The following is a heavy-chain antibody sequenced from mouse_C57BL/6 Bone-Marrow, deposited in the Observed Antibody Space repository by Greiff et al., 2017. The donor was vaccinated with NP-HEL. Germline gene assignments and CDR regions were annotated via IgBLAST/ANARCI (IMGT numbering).Heavy chain of an antibody. V-gene: IGHV14-3*01. Sequence: EVKLQESVAELVRPGASVKLSCTASGFNIKNTYMHWVKQRPEQGLEWIGRIDPANGNTKYAPKFQGKATITADTSSNTAYLQLSSLTAEDTAIYYCAPRYSNYVYYFDYWGQGTTLTVSS. CDR2: IDPANGNT. CDR3: APRYSNYVYYFDY. CDR1: GFNIKNTY. D-gene: IGHD2-5*01. J-gene: IGHJ2*01.